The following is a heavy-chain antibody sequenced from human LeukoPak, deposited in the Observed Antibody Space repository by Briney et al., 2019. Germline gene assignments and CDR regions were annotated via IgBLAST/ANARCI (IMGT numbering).Heavy chain of an antibody. J-gene: IGHJ4*02. Sequence: SETLSLTCAVYGGSFSGYYWSWIRQPPGKGLEWIGEINHSGSTNYNPSLKIRVTISVDTSKNQFSLKLSSVTAADTAVYYCAREEICSGGSCHEGVDYWGQGTLVTVSS. CDR1: GGSFSGYY. CDR3: AREEICSGGSCHEGVDY. V-gene: IGHV4-34*01. CDR2: INHSGST. D-gene: IGHD2-15*01.